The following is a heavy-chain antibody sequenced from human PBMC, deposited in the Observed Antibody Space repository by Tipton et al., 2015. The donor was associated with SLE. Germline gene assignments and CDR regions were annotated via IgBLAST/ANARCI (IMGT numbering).Heavy chain of an antibody. CDR3: AKDSSNWNQGYFDY. V-gene: IGHV3-23*01. D-gene: IGHD1-1*01. J-gene: IGHJ4*02. CDR1: GFTFSSYA. Sequence: GSLRLSCAASGFTFSSYAMSWVRQAPGKGLEWVSGISYSGGSTYYADSVKGRFTISRDNSKNTLYLQMKSLRAEDTAVYYCAKDSSNWNQGYFDYWGQGTLVTVSS. CDR2: ISYSGGST.